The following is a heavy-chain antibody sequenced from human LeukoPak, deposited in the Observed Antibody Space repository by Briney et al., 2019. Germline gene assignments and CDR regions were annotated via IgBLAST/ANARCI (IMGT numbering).Heavy chain of an antibody. CDR1: GYTFTSYA. CDR2: INAGNGNT. CDR3: ARERQQLVKGFDP. J-gene: IGHJ5*02. V-gene: IGHV1-3*01. Sequence: ASVKVSCKASGYTFTSYAMHWVRQAPGQRLEWMGWINAGNGNTKYSQKLQGRVTTTRDTSASTAYMELSSLRSEDTAVYYCARERQQLVKGFDPWGQGTLVTVSS. D-gene: IGHD6-13*01.